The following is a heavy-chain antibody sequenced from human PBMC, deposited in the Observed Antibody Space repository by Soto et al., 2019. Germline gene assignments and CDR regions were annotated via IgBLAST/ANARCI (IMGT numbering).Heavy chain of an antibody. V-gene: IGHV3-74*01. CDR2: INDYGTTI. CDR3: ARGGLEPFEY. CDR1: GFNLGSYW. J-gene: IGHJ4*02. D-gene: IGHD1-1*01. Sequence: EVQLVESGGGLVQPGGSLRLSCAASGFNLGSYWMHWVRQAPGKGLVWVSRINDYGTTINYAESVEGRFTISRDDAKSDVYLQMNNLIAEGTAVYYCARGGLEPFEYWCQGALVTVSS.